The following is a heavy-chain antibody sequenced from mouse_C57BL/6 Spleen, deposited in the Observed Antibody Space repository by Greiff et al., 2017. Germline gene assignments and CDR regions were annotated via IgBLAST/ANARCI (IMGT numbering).Heavy chain of an antibody. CDR3: TRWRDYYDYDKDY. D-gene: IGHD2-4*01. CDR1: GYTFTDYE. CDR2: IDPETGGT. Sequence: VQLQQSGAELVRPGASVTLSCKASGYTFTDYEMHWVKQTPVHGLEWIGAIDPETGGTAYNQKFKGKAILTADKSSSTAYMELRSLTSEDSAVYYCTRWRDYYDYDKDYWGQGTTLTVSS. V-gene: IGHV1-15*01. J-gene: IGHJ2*01.